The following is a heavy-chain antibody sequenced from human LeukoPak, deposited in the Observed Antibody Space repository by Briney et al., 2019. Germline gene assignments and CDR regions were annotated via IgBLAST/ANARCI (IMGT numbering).Heavy chain of an antibody. Sequence: GGSLRLSCATSGLTFRTTWMHWVRQAPGKGLMWVSRMNGEGTTTDSADSVKGRFTVSRDYAKNTLFLQMNNLRTEDTALYFCATARNFRFEYWGQGSLVIVSA. V-gene: IGHV3-74*01. D-gene: IGHD1-7*01. CDR3: ATARNFRFEY. CDR2: MNGEGTTT. CDR1: GLTFRTTW. J-gene: IGHJ4*02.